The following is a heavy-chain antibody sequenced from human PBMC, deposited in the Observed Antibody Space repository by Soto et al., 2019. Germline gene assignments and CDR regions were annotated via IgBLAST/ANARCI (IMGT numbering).Heavy chain of an antibody. CDR3: ARGLVVVSATYWYFDL. V-gene: IGHV1-8*01. Sequence: QVQLVQSGAEVKKPGASVKVSCKASGYTFTSYDINWVRQAAGQGLEWIGWMNPNSGKAVYAQKFQGRVTMAGNTSISTAYMEXSSLRSDDTAVYFCARGLVVVSATYWYFDLWGRGTLVTVSS. CDR1: GYTFTSYD. D-gene: IGHD2-15*01. J-gene: IGHJ2*01. CDR2: MNPNSGKA.